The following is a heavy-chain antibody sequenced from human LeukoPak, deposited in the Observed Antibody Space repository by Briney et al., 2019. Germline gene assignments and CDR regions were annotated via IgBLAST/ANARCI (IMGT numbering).Heavy chain of an antibody. D-gene: IGHD2/OR15-2a*01. V-gene: IGHV3-74*01. Sequence: GGSLSLSCALSGFTLSNSWIHWVRQAPGKGLVWVSRINSDGSTTTYADSVQGRFTISRDNAKNTLYLQMNSLRAEDTAVYYCARAASADCTSPTCHSWLAPWGQGTQVTVSS. CDR1: GFTLSNSW. CDR2: INSDGSTT. J-gene: IGHJ5*02. CDR3: ARAASADCTSPTCHSWLAP.